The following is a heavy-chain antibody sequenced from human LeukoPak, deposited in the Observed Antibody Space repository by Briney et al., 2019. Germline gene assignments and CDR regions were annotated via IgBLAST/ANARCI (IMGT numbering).Heavy chain of an antibody. V-gene: IGHV3-30*02. CDR3: AKDRATMIVMIRTAPRGELDY. CDR1: GFTFSSYG. CDR2: IRYDGSNR. Sequence: PGGSLRLSCGASGFTFSSYGMHWVRRAPGKGLEWVAFIRYDGSNRYYADSVKGRFTISRDNSKNTLYLQMNSLRAEDTAVYYCAKDRATMIVMIRTAPRGELDYWGQGSLVTVSS. J-gene: IGHJ4*02. D-gene: IGHD3-22*01.